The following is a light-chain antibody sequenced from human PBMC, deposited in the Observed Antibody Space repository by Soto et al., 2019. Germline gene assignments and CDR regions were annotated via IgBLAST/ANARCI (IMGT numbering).Light chain of an antibody. V-gene: IGKV3-20*01. CDR3: QQYADSRFT. CDR1: QSVSSSS. J-gene: IGKJ2*01. CDR2: GTS. Sequence: VLTQSPGTLSLSAGDRATLSCRASQSVSSSSFAWYQQKPGQPPRLLIFGTSVRAAGIPDRFRGSGSGTEFTLNITSLEPEDFAVYYCQQYADSRFTFGQGTQLEIK.